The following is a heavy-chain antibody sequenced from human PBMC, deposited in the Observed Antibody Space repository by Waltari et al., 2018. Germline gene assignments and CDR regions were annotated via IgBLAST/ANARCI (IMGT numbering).Heavy chain of an antibody. Sequence: QITLKESGPTLVKPTQTLTLTCTFSGFSLSTSGVGVGWIRQPPGTALEWLALIYWNDDKRYSPSLKSRLTITKDTSKNQVVLTMTNMDPVDTATYYCAHRPGSSWLRGDYYYMDVWGKGTTVTVSS. CDR1: GFSLSTSGVG. CDR3: AHRPGSSWLRGDYYYMDV. V-gene: IGHV2-5*01. D-gene: IGHD6-13*01. CDR2: IYWNDDK. J-gene: IGHJ6*03.